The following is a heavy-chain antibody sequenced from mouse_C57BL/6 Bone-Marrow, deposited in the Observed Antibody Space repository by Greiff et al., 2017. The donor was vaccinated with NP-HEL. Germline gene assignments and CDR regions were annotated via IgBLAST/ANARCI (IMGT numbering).Heavy chain of an antibody. CDR3: ARQEYYGSSPYYFDY. Sequence: EVMLVESGGGLVQPGGSLKLSCAASGFTFSDYYMYWVRQTPEKRLEWVAYISNGGGSTYYPDTVKGRFTISRDNAKNTLYLQMSRLKSEDTAMYYCARQEYYGSSPYYFDYWGQGTTLTVSS. CDR1: GFTFSDYY. CDR2: ISNGGGST. J-gene: IGHJ2*01. V-gene: IGHV5-12*01. D-gene: IGHD1-1*01.